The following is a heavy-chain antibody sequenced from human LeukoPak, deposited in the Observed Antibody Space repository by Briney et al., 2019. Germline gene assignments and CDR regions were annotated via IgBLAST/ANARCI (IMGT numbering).Heavy chain of an antibody. V-gene: IGHV1-3*01. D-gene: IGHD1-26*01. J-gene: IGHJ4*02. CDR2: INAGNGNT. Sequence: ASVKVSCKASGYTFTSYAMHWVRQAPGQRLEWMGWINAGNGNTKYSQKFQGRVTITRDTSASTAYMELSSLRSEDTAVYYCAREGVGAIDFDYWGQGTLVTVSS. CDR1: GYTFTSYA. CDR3: AREGVGAIDFDY.